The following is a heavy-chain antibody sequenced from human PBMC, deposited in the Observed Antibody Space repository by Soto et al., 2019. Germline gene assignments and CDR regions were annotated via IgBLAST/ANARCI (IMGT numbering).Heavy chain of an antibody. CDR1: GGSISSYY. CDR2: IYYSGST. V-gene: IGHV4-59*08. D-gene: IGHD3-10*01. Sequence: QVQLQESGPGLVKPSETLSLTCTVSGGSISSYYWSWIRQPPGKGLEWIGYIYYSGSTNYNPSLKSRVTISVDTSKNQFSLKLSSVTAADPAVYSCARRYGGAFDIWGQGTMVTVSS. J-gene: IGHJ3*02. CDR3: ARRYGGAFDI.